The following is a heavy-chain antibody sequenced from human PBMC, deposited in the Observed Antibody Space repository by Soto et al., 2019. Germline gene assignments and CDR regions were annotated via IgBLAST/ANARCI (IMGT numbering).Heavy chain of an antibody. Sequence: SVKVSCKASGGTFSSYSSSCVRQAPGQRLEWMRGIIPIFGTANYAPKFEGRVTITADESTSTAYMELSSLRSEDTAVYYCARIDYDSSGYYYVSYYYGMDVWGQGTTVTVSS. V-gene: IGHV1-69*13. CDR1: GGTFSSYS. CDR3: ARIDYDSSGYYYVSYYYGMDV. D-gene: IGHD3-22*01. CDR2: IIPIFGTA. J-gene: IGHJ6*02.